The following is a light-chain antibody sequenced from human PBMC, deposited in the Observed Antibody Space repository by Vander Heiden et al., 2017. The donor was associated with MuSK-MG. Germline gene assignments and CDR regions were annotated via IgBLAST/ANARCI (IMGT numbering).Light chain of an antibody. Sequence: EIVLTQSPATMSLSPGERATLSCRASQSVSSYLDWYQQKPGQAPRLLLYYASNRANGIPDRFSGSGSVTDFTLTSSSREPEDLAVYYGQQRSNWWTFGQGTKVEIK. V-gene: IGKV3-11*01. CDR2: YAS. J-gene: IGKJ1*01. CDR1: QSVSSY. CDR3: QQRSNWWT.